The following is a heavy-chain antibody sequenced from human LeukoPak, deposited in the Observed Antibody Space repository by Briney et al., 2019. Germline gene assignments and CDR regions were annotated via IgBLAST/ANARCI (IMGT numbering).Heavy chain of an antibody. CDR3: ARERYFDY. Sequence: EGSLRLSCAASGFTFSSYWMSWVRQAPGKGLEWVSTISGGGRSTDYADSVKGLFTISRDNSKNTLYLQMNSLRAEDTAVYYCARERYFDYWGQGTLVTVSS. CDR2: ISGGGRST. V-gene: IGHV3-23*01. CDR1: GFTFSSYW. J-gene: IGHJ4*02.